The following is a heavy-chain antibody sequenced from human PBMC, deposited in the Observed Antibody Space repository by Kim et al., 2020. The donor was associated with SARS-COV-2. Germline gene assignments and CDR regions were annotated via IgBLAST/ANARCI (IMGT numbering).Heavy chain of an antibody. CDR1: GGSFSGYY. D-gene: IGHD6-13*01. CDR3: ARGSTGSWYDY. CDR2: INHSGST. J-gene: IGHJ4*02. Sequence: SETLYLTCAVYGGSFSGYYWSWIRQPPGKGLEWIGEINHSGSTNYNPSLKSRVTISVDTSKNQFSLKLSSVTAADTAVYYCARGSTGSWYDYWGQGTLVTVSS. V-gene: IGHV4-34*01.